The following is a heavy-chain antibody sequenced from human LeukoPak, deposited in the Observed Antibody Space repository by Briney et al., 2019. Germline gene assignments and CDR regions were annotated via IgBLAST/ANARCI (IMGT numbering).Heavy chain of an antibody. CDR2: ISSSSSYI. J-gene: IGHJ4*02. Sequence: GSLRLSCAASGFTFSSYSMNWVRQAPGKGLEWVSSISSSSSYIYYADSVKGRFTISRDNAKNSLYLQMNSLRAEDTAVYYCASYYVWGSYRPLYWGQGTLVTVSS. CDR3: ASYYVWGSYRPLY. V-gene: IGHV3-21*01. D-gene: IGHD3-16*02. CDR1: GFTFSSYS.